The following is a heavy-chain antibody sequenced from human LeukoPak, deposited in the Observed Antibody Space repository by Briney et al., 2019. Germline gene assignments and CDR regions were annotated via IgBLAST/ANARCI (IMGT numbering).Heavy chain of an antibody. D-gene: IGHD3-22*01. Sequence: PGGSLRLSCAASGFTFSSYAMSWVRQAPGKGLEWVSAISGSGGSTYYADSVKGRFTIPRDNSKNTLYLQMNSLRAEDTAVYYCAKLVVVRGYFDYWGQGTLVTVSS. CDR1: GFTFSSYA. J-gene: IGHJ4*02. V-gene: IGHV3-23*01. CDR2: ISGSGGST. CDR3: AKLVVVRGYFDY.